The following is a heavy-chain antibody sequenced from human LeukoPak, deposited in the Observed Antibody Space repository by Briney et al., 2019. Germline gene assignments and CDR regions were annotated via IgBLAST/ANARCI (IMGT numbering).Heavy chain of an antibody. V-gene: IGHV6-1*01. CDR3: AKNYGDSNWSDP. D-gene: IGHD4-17*01. CDR1: GNSASSNIAA. J-gene: IGHJ5*02. CDR2: TYYRSNWFT. Sequence: SQTLSLTCAIAGNSASSNIAAWNQIRQSPSRGIELLGRTYYRSNWFTDFALSVKTRITINPDTYKNQFSLQLNSVTPEDTAVYYCAKNYGDSNWSDPWGQGTLVTVSS.